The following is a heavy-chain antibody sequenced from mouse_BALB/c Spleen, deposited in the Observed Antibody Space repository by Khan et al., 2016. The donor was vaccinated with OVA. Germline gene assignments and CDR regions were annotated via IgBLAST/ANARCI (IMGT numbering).Heavy chain of an antibody. CDR3: ARDYYGTSWYFDV. D-gene: IGHD1-1*01. CDR1: GYSITSGYY. Sequence: VQLKESGPGLVKPSQSLSLTCSVTGYSITSGYYWNWIRQFPGNKLEWMDYIRYDGSNNYNPSLKNRISITRDTSKKQFFLKLNSVTTEDTATYYCARDYYGTSWYFDVWGAGTTVTVSS. J-gene: IGHJ1*01. V-gene: IGHV3-6*02. CDR2: IRYDGSN.